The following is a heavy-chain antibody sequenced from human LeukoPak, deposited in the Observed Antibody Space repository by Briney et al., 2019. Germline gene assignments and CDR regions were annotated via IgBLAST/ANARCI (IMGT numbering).Heavy chain of an antibody. V-gene: IGHV3-23*01. CDR2: ISGSGGST. D-gene: IGHD6-19*01. CDR1: GFTFSSYA. J-gene: IGHJ3*02. CDR3: ARDGAGIAVAGTGAFDI. Sequence: GGSLRLSCAASGFTFSSYAMSWVRQAPGKGLEWVSAISGSGGSTYYADSVKGRFTISRDNSKNTLYLQMNSLRAEDTAVYYCARDGAGIAVAGTGAFDIWGQGTMVTVSS.